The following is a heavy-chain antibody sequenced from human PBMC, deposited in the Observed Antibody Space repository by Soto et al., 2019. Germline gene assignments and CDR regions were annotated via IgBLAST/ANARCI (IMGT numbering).Heavy chain of an antibody. CDR2: IYPGDSDT. V-gene: IGHV5-51*01. CDR3: ARGGEYDFWSGCYPYYYYYYGMDV. CDR1: GYSFTSYW. J-gene: IGHJ6*02. D-gene: IGHD3-3*01. Sequence: ESLKISCKGSGYSFTSYWIGWVRQMPGKGLEWMGIIYPGDSDTRYSPSFQGQVTISADKSISTAYLQWSSLKASDTAMYYCARGGEYDFWSGCYPYYYYYYGMDVWGQGTTVTVSS.